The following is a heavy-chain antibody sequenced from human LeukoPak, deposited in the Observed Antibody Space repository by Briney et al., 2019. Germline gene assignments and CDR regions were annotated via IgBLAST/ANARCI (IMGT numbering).Heavy chain of an antibody. D-gene: IGHD3-22*01. J-gene: IGHJ4*02. CDR1: GYSFTSYW. Sequence: GESLKISCKGSGYSFTSYWIGWVRQMPGKGLEWMGIIYPGDSDTRYSPSFQGQVTISADKSISTAYLQWSSLKASDTAMYYCARPSNDYYDSSGVGYWGQGTLVTVSS. CDR2: IYPGDSDT. V-gene: IGHV5-51*01. CDR3: ARPSNDYYDSSGVGY.